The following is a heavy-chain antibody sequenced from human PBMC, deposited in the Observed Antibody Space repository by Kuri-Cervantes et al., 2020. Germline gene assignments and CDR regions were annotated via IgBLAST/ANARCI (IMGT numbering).Heavy chain of an antibody. Sequence: ASVKVSCKASVYTFTSYDSNWVRQATGQGLEWMGWMNPNSGNTGYAQKFQGRVTMTRDTSISTAYMELSSPKSDDTAMYYCARIEGSASSRSDWGQGTLVTVSS. CDR1: VYTFTSYD. CDR3: ARIEGSASSRSD. V-gene: IGHV1-8*01. J-gene: IGHJ4*02. CDR2: MNPNSGNT. D-gene: IGHD6-13*01.